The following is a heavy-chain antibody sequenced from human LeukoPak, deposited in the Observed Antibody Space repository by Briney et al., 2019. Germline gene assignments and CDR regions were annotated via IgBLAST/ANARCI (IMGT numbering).Heavy chain of an antibody. CDR3: ASEPIAADNWFDP. Sequence: SVKVSCKASGGTFSSYAISWVRQAPGQGLEWMGRIIPILGIANYAQKFQGRVTITADKSTSTAYMELSSLRSEDTAVYYCASEPIAADNWFDPWGQGTLVTVSS. CDR2: IIPILGIA. J-gene: IGHJ5*02. V-gene: IGHV1-69*04. D-gene: IGHD6-13*01. CDR1: GGTFSSYA.